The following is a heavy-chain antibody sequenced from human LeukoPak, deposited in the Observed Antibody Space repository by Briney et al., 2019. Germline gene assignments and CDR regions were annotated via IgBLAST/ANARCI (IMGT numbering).Heavy chain of an antibody. V-gene: IGHV4-39*01. CDR1: GGSISGSSYY. Sequence: SETLSLTCTVSGGSISGSSYYWAWIRQPPGKGLEWIGSGFYSGSAYYNPSLKSRLTISVDTSKNQFSLDLSSVTAAHTAVYYCARLRGAMTPVTSDFDYWGQGTLVTVSS. D-gene: IGHD4-17*01. CDR2: GFYSGSA. J-gene: IGHJ4*02. CDR3: ARLRGAMTPVTSDFDY.